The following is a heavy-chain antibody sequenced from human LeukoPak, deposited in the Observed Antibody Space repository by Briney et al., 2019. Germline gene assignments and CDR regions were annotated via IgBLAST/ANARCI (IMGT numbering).Heavy chain of an antibody. Sequence: SETLSLTCTVSGGSISSHYWSWIRQPPGKGLEWIGYIYYSGSTNYNPSLKSRVTISVDTSKNQFSLKLSSETAADTAVYYCARVNYYYMDVWGKGTTVTVSS. CDR2: IYYSGST. J-gene: IGHJ6*03. CDR3: ARVNYYYMDV. V-gene: IGHV4-59*11. CDR1: GGSISSHY.